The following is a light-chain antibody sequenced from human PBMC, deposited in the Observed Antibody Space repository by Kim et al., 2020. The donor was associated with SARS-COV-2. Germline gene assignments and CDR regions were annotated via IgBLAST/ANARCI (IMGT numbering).Light chain of an antibody. CDR1: SSNIGANYD. Sequence: QRVTISCTGSSSNIGANYDVHWYQQLPGTAPKLLIHGNTNRPSGVPDRFSGSKSGTSAYLAITGLQAEDEADYYCQSYDSSLSASVFGGGTKLTVL. J-gene: IGLJ3*02. CDR2: GNT. CDR3: QSYDSSLSASV. V-gene: IGLV1-40*01.